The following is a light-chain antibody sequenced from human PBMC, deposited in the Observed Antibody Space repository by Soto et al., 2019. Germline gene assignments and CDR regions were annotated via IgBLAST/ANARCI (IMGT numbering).Light chain of an antibody. Sequence: QSVLTQPASVSGSPGQSITISCTGTNSDVGSYNLVSWYQQHPGKAPKLMIYEGSKRPSGVSNRFSGSKSGNTASLTISGLQAEDEADYYCCSYAGSSILAVFGGGTQLTVL. CDR2: EGS. V-gene: IGLV2-23*01. CDR1: NSDVGSYNL. J-gene: IGLJ7*01. CDR3: CSYAGSSILAV.